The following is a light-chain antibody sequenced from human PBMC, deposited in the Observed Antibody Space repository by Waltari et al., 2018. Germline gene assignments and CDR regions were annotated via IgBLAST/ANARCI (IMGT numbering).Light chain of an antibody. CDR1: QSVSSSY. V-gene: IGKV3-20*01. CDR3: QLYHSSPREFT. Sequence: EILLTQFPGTLSLSPGESATLFCRASQSVSSSYLAWYQQKPGQAPRLLIAAASSRATGIPERCSGSGSGTDFTLTISRLDPEDFAVYYCQLYHSSPREFTFGPGTKVDIK. CDR2: AAS. J-gene: IGKJ3*01.